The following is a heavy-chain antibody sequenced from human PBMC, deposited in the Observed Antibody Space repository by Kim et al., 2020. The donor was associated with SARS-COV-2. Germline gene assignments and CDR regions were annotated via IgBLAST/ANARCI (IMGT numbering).Heavy chain of an antibody. CDR2: IKSKGNTYAT. J-gene: IGHJ5*02. V-gene: IGHV3-73*01. Sequence: GGSLRLSCAASGFTLSGTATHWVRQASGKGLEWVGRIKSKGNTYATAYGASVKGRFTISRDDSENTAYLQMNSLKAEDTAVYYCISGYCSGGTCYPQFDPWGQGTLVTVSS. D-gene: IGHD2-15*01. CDR3: ISGYCSGGTCYPQFDP. CDR1: GFTLSGTA.